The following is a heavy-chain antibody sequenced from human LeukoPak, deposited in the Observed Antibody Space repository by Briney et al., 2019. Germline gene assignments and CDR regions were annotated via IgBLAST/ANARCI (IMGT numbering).Heavy chain of an antibody. V-gene: IGHV3-21*01. Sequence: GGSLRLSCAASGFTFSSYSMNWVRQAPGEGLEWVSSISSSSSYIYYADSVKGRFTISRDNAKNSLYLQMNSLRAEDTAVYYCAREGYGCSSTSCYYGTNFDYWGQGTLVTVSS. CDR3: AREGYGCSSTSCYYGTNFDY. CDR2: ISSSSSYI. CDR1: GFTFSSYS. J-gene: IGHJ4*02. D-gene: IGHD2-2*01.